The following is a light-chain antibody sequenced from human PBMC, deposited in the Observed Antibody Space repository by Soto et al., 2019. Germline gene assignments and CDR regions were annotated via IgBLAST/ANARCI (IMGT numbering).Light chain of an antibody. CDR1: SNDVGGYNY. V-gene: IGLV2-8*01. Sequence: QSVLAQPPSASGSPGQSVTISCTGTSNDVGGYNYVSWYQQHPGKAPKVLIYAVTKRPSGVPDRFFGSKSGNTASLTVSGLQADDEADYYCSSYAGSNNLVFGTGTQLTVL. J-gene: IGLJ1*01. CDR2: AVT. CDR3: SSYAGSNNLV.